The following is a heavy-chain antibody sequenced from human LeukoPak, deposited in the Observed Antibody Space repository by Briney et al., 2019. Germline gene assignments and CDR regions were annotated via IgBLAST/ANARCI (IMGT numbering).Heavy chain of an antibody. Sequence: GESLKISCEGSGYSFTSYWIGWVRQMPGKGLELMGIIYPGDSDTRYSPSFEGQVIISADKSISTAYLQWSSLKASDTAMYYCASTPTMVRGVIGPLVIWGQGTMVTISS. J-gene: IGHJ3*02. CDR1: GYSFTSYW. D-gene: IGHD3-10*01. CDR2: IYPGDSDT. CDR3: ASTPTMVRGVIGPLVI. V-gene: IGHV5-51*01.